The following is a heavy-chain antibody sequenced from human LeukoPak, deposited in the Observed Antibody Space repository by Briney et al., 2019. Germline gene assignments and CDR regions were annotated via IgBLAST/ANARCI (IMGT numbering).Heavy chain of an antibody. CDR3: ARHVSFGQWLVPYDFDY. V-gene: IGHV4-39*01. D-gene: IGHD6-19*01. CDR2: IYYSGST. CDR1: GGSISSSSYY. Sequence: SETLSLTCTVSGGSISSSSYYWGWIRQPPGKGLEWIGSIYYSGSTYYNPSLKSPVTISVDTSKNQFSLKLSSVTAADTAVYYCARHVSFGQWLVPYDFDYWGQGTLVTVSS. J-gene: IGHJ4*02.